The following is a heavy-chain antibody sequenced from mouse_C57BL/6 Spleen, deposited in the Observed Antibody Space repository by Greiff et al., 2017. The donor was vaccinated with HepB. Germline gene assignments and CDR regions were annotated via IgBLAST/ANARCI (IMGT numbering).Heavy chain of an antibody. J-gene: IGHJ2*01. V-gene: IGHV1-5*01. CDR3: TRLIYYDYDVYFDY. CDR2: IYPGNSDT. Sequence: EVQLQQSGTVLARPGASVKMSCKTSGYTFTSYWMHWVKQRPGQGLEWIGAIYPGNSDTSYNQKFKGKAKLTAVTSASTAYMELSSLTNEDSAVYYCTRLIYYDYDVYFDYWGQGTTLTVSS. D-gene: IGHD2-4*01. CDR1: GYTFTSYW.